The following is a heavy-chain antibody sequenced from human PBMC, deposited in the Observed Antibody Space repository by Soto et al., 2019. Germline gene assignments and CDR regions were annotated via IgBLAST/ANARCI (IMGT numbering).Heavy chain of an antibody. CDR3: DRRPQDCSGGRCYLYFHH. J-gene: IGHJ1*01. V-gene: IGHV4-30-4*01. Sequence: QVQLQESGPGLVKPSQTLSLTCTVSGGSISSGDYYWSWIRQPPGKGLEWIGYIYYSGSTYYNPSLKRRVTISVATSKNHYSLKLISVTAADTAVYYGDRRPQDCSGGRCYLYFHHWGQGTLVTVSS. D-gene: IGHD2-15*01. CDR1: GGSISSGDYY. CDR2: IYYSGST.